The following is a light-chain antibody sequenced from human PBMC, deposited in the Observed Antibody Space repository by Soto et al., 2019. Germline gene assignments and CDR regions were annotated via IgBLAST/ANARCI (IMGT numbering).Light chain of an antibody. CDR1: SSDIGVYNY. CDR2: EVS. Sequence: QSALTQPASVSGSPGQSITISCTGTSSDIGVYNYVSWYGQHPGTVPKLIIYEVSNRPSGVSNLSSGYKSGNTASLTISGLQAEDEAVYYGSSYKRDNTQVFGGGTKLTVL. CDR3: SSYKRDNTQV. J-gene: IGLJ3*02. V-gene: IGLV2-14*01.